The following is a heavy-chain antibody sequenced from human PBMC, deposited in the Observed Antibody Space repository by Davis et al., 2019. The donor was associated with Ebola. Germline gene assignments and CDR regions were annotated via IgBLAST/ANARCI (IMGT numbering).Heavy chain of an antibody. CDR3: ARVIGVRRQYYFDY. CDR1: GYTFTGFY. V-gene: IGHV1-2*04. D-gene: IGHD3-3*01. J-gene: IGHJ4*02. Sequence: AASVKVSCKASGYTFTGFYIHWARQAPGQGLEWLGWINPNTGGTNLAQMFQGWVTMTRDTSISTAYMELQRLRSDDTAVYYCARVIGVRRQYYFDYWGQGTLVTVSS. CDR2: INPNTGGT.